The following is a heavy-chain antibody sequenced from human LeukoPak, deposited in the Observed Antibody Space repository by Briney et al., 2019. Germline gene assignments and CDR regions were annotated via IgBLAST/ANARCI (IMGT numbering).Heavy chain of an antibody. CDR2: IYYSGST. J-gene: IGHJ4*02. D-gene: IGHD6-19*01. Sequence: SETLSLTCTVSGGSISSYYWSWIRQPPGKGLEWIGYIYYSGSTNYNPSLKSRVTTSVDTSKNQFSLKLNSVTAADTAVYYCARHSRSIVVADYFDYWGQGTLVTVSS. CDR3: ARHSRSIVVADYFDY. V-gene: IGHV4-59*08. CDR1: GGSISSYY.